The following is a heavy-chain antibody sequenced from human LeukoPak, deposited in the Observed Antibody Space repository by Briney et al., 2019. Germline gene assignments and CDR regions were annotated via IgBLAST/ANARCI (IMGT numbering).Heavy chain of an antibody. D-gene: IGHD2-2*01. CDR1: GFTFSSYG. V-gene: IGHV3-30*18. J-gene: IGHJ6*03. Sequence: GRSLRLSCAASGFTFSSYGMHWVRQAPGKGLEWVAVISYDGSNKYYADSVKGRFTISRDNSKNTLYLQMNSLRAEDTAVYYCANVVPAAREGYYYYYMDVWGKGTTVTVSS. CDR3: ANVVPAAREGYYYYYMDV. CDR2: ISYDGSNK.